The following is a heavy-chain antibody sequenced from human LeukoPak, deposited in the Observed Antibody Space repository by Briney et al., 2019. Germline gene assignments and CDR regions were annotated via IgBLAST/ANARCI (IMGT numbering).Heavy chain of an antibody. CDR1: GGTFSSYA. D-gene: IGHD2-2*01. CDR2: IIPIFGTA. Sequence: GASVKVSCKASGGTFSSYAISWVRQAPGQGLEWMGGIIPIFGTANYAQKFQGRVTITTDESTSTAYMELSSLRSEDTAVYYCARFRCSSTSCYSHWFDPWGQGTLVTVSS. CDR3: ARFRCSSTSCYSHWFDP. V-gene: IGHV1-69*05. J-gene: IGHJ5*02.